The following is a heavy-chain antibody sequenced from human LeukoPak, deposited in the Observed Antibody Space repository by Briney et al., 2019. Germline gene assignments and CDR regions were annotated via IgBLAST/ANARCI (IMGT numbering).Heavy chain of an antibody. V-gene: IGHV4-34*01. Sequence: SETLSLTCAVYGGSFSGYYWSWIRQPPGKGLEWIGEINHSGSTNYNPSLKSRVTISVDTSKNQFSLKLSSVTAADTAVYYCARGSRGKNIVVVPAARVYFVYWGQGTLVTVSS. J-gene: IGHJ4*02. CDR1: GGSFSGYY. CDR2: INHSGST. D-gene: IGHD2-2*01. CDR3: ARGSRGKNIVVVPAARVYFVY.